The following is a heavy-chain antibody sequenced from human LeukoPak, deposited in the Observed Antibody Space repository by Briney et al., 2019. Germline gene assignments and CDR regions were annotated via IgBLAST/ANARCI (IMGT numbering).Heavy chain of an antibody. D-gene: IGHD3-3*01. V-gene: IGHV1-69*05. CDR3: ARNDYDFWSGYGGYYMDV. CDR1: GGTFSSYA. CDR2: IIPIFGTA. J-gene: IGHJ6*03. Sequence: SVKVSCKASGGTFSSYAISWVRQAPGQGLEWMGGIIPIFGTANYAQKFQGRVTITTDESTSTAYMELSSLRSEDTAAYYCARNDYDFWSGYGGYYMDVWGKGTTVTVSS.